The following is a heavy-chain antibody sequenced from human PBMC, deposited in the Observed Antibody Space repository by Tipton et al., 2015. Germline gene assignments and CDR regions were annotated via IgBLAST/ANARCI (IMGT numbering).Heavy chain of an antibody. CDR3: ARDGRIAAVGPQTFFDF. J-gene: IGHJ4*02. CDR1: GDSISHYY. V-gene: IGHV4-59*01. D-gene: IGHD6-13*01. Sequence: TLSLTCIVSGDSISHYYWSWIRQPPGKGLEWIGHIYYSGSTYYNPSLKSRLSMSVDTSKNQFSLKLSSVTAADTAVYYCARDGRIAAVGPQTFFDFWGQGTLVTVSS. CDR2: IYYSGST.